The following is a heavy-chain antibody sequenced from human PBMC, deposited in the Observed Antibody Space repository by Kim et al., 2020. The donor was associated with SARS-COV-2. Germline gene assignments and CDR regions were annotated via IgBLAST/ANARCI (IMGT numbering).Heavy chain of an antibody. CDR2: ISAGGEYT. CDR1: GFTFGQYF. CDR3: AKASSRFYA. Sequence: GGSLRLSCAASGFTFGQYFMSWVRQSPGKEMEWLAYISAGGEYTDYGESVRGRFTISRYDAKSKLFLHMSDLSPEDTAVYFCAKASSRFYAWGRGTLVAV. J-gene: IGHJ4*03. V-gene: IGHV3-11*03. D-gene: IGHD3-16*01.